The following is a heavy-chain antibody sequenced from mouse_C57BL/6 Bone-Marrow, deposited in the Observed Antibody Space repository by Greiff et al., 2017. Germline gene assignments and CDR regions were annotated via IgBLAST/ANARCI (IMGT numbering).Heavy chain of an antibody. CDR2: IWGGGST. D-gene: IGHD1-1*01. CDR3: AKRRDYGRAGDWYVDV. V-gene: IGHV2-9*01. CDR1: GFSLTSYG. J-gene: IGHJ1*03. Sequence: QVQLQQSGPGLVAPSQSLSITCTVSGFSLTSYGVDWVRQPPGKGLEWLGVIWGGGSTTYNSALMSRLSISTDNSKSHAFLQLNSLQTDDTGMYCCAKRRDYGRAGDWYVDVWGTGTTVTVSS.